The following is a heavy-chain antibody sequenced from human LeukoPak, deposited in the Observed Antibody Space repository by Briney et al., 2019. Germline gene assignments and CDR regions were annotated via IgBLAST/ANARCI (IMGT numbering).Heavy chain of an antibody. V-gene: IGHV1-2*02. Sequence: ASLKLSCQASGYGFTDYYVHWIRQAPGQGLEWMGWITPSSGATIYAQKFQGRVTMTRDTFTTTAYMEINSLVSDDTAVYYCARGWQINSCGGFVDSWGQGTLVTVSS. J-gene: IGHJ5*01. CDR1: GYGFTDYY. CDR2: ITPSSGAT. D-gene: IGHD3-10*01. CDR3: ARGWQINSCGGFVDS.